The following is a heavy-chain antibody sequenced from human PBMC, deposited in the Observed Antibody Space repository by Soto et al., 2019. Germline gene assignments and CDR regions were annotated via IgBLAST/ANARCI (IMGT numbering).Heavy chain of an antibody. CDR2: ISSSSSYI. D-gene: IGHD1-20*01. J-gene: IGHJ6*03. Sequence: EVQLVESGGGLVKPGGSLRLSCAASGFTFSSYSMNWVRQAPGKGLEWVSSISSSSSYIYYADSVKGRCTISRDNAKNSLYLQMNSLRADDTAVYYCARDQDNWNDYYYMDVWGKGTTVTVSS. V-gene: IGHV3-21*01. CDR3: ARDQDNWNDYYYMDV. CDR1: GFTFSSYS.